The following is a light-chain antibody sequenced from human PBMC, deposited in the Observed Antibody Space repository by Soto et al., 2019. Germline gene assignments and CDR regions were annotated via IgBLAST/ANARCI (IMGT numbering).Light chain of an antibody. Sequence: QSALTQPASVSGSPGQSLPISCTGTSSDVGGYNYVSWYQQHPGKAPKLMIYEVSNRPSGASNRFSGSTSGNTASLTISGLQAEDEADYYCSSYTSSSTWVFVGGTKLTVL. CDR2: EVS. V-gene: IGLV2-14*01. CDR1: SSDVGGYNY. J-gene: IGLJ3*02. CDR3: SSYTSSSTWV.